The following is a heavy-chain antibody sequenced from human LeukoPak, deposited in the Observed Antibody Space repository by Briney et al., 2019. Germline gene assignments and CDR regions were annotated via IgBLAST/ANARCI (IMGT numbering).Heavy chain of an antibody. CDR2: IWYDGSNK. CDR1: GFTFSNYG. CDR3: AKIWGSSGWYEYSFDY. D-gene: IGHD6-19*01. J-gene: IGHJ4*02. V-gene: IGHV3-33*06. Sequence: GGSLRLSCAASGFTFSNYGMHWVRQAPGKGLEWVALIWYDGSNKYYAVSVKGRFTISRDNSKNTLYLQMNSLRAEDTAVYYCAKIWGSSGWYEYSFDYWGQGTLVTVSS.